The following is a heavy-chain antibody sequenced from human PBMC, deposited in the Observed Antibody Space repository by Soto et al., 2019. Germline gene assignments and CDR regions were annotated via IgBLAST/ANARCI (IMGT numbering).Heavy chain of an antibody. CDR2: IFYSGST. CDR3: ARPPTASLDAFDI. V-gene: IGHV4-39*01. Sequence: SETLSLTCTVSGGSISSSRYYWGWIRQPPGKGLEWIGSIFYSGSTYHNPSLKSRVTISVDTSKNQLSLKLSSVTAADTAVYYCARPPTASLDAFDIWGQGTMVTVSS. CDR1: GGSISSSRYY. J-gene: IGHJ3*02.